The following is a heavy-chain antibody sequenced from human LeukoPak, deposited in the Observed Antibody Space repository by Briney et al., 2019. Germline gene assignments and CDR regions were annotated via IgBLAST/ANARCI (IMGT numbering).Heavy chain of an antibody. J-gene: IGHJ4*02. Sequence: QPGGSLRLSCAASGFIFSSLGMYWVRQAPGKGLEWVAFIRHDADKENYADSVKGRFTISRDNSKNTLFLHMHSLRVEDTSVYYCAKDYSSSSDYWGQGTLVTVSS. V-gene: IGHV3-30*02. CDR2: IRHDADKE. CDR1: GFIFSSLG. D-gene: IGHD6-6*01. CDR3: AKDYSSSSDY.